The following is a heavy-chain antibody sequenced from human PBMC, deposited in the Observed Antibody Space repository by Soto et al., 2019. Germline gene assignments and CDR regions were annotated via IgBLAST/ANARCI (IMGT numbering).Heavy chain of an antibody. CDR1: GGSSSSGGYY. J-gene: IGHJ5*02. CDR2: IYYSGST. Sequence: TLSLTCTVSGGSSSSGGYYWSWIRQHPGKGLEWIGYIYYSGSTYYNPSLKSRVTISVDTSKNQFSLKLSSVTAADTAVYYCARDNPTYYYGSGAPGNLFDPWGQGTLVTVSS. D-gene: IGHD3-10*01. CDR3: ARDNPTYYYGSGAPGNLFDP. V-gene: IGHV4-31*03.